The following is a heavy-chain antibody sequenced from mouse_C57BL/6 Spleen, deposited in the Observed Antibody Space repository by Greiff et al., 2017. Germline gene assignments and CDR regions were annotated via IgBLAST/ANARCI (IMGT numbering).Heavy chain of an antibody. D-gene: IGHD1-1*01. Sequence: QVQLKQSGPELVKPGASVKISCKASGYAFSSSWMNWVKQRPGKGLEWIGRIYPGDGDTNYNGKFKGKATLTADKSSSTAYMQLSSLTSEDSAVYFCASKLYYYGSSYHYFDYCGQGTTLTVSS. J-gene: IGHJ2*01. CDR2: IYPGDGDT. CDR1: GYAFSSSW. V-gene: IGHV1-82*01. CDR3: ASKLYYYGSSYHYFDY.